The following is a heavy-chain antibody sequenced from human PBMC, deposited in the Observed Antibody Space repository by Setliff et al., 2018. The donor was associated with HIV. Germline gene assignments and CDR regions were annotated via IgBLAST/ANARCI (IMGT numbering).Heavy chain of an antibody. V-gene: IGHV4-4*09. CDR3: ARGGPPNDYSYYFDS. CDR1: GDTDFY. J-gene: IGHJ4*02. D-gene: IGHD4-17*01. Sequence: PSETLSLTCTVSGDTDFYWNWIRQPPGKGLEWIGYIHASGKTNYNPSLKSRVTISLDTSKMQFSLHLTSVTAADTAVYYCARGGPPNDYSYYFDSWGQGTLVTVSS. CDR2: IHASGKT.